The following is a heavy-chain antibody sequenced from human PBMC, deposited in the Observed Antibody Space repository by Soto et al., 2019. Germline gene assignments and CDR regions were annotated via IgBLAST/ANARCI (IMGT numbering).Heavy chain of an antibody. J-gene: IGHJ2*01. CDR3: WRPLWRDDYNWGYFDL. D-gene: IGHD4-4*01. V-gene: IGHV3-30-3*01. Sequence: QVQLVESGGGEVQPGRSLRLSCAASGFTFSSYAMHWVRQAPGKGLEWVAVISYDGSNKYYADSVKGRFTISRDNSKNTLYLQMSSLRAEDTAVYCCWRPLWRDDYNWGYFDLWGRGTRVAVSS. CDR1: GFTFSSYA. CDR2: ISYDGSNK.